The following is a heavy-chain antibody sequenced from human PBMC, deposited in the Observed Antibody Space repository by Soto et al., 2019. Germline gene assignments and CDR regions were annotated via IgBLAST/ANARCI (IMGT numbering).Heavy chain of an antibody. D-gene: IGHD2-15*01. CDR1: GYTFTSYG. V-gene: IGHV1-18*01. CDR2: ISAYNGNT. J-gene: IGHJ6*02. Sequence: QVQLVQSGAEVKKPGASVKVSCKASGYTFTSYGISWVRQAPGQGLEWMGWISAYNGNTNYAQKLQGRVTMTTDTSTSTAYMELRSLRSDDTAVYYCARVAPRVVAAKYYYDGMDVWGQGTTVTVSS. CDR3: ARVAPRVVAAKYYYDGMDV.